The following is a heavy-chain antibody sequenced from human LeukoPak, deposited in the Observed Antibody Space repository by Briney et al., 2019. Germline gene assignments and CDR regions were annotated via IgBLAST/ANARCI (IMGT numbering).Heavy chain of an antibody. Sequence: SETLSLTCTVSGGSISSYYWGWIRQPPGKGLEWIGSIYYSGRTYYNPSLKSRVTISIDTSNQFSLRLTSMTAADTAVYYCVRDPKSAVAADWFDPWGQGTLVTVSS. J-gene: IGHJ5*02. CDR3: VRDPKSAVAADWFDP. CDR1: GGSISSYY. V-gene: IGHV4-39*07. CDR2: IYYSGRT. D-gene: IGHD6-19*01.